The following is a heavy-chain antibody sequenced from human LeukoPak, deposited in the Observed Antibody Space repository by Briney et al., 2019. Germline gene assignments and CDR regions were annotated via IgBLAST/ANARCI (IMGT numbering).Heavy chain of an antibody. J-gene: IGHJ3*02. CDR1: GGSISSGDYY. V-gene: IGHV4-30-4*08. CDR2: IYYSGST. Sequence: SQTLSLTCTVSGGSISSGDYYWSWIRQPPGKGLEWIGYIYYSGSTYYNPSLKSRVTISVDTSKNQFSLKLSSVTAADTAVYYCARSDPYYDFWSGYYRAFDIWGQGTMVTVSS. CDR3: ARSDPYYDFWSGYYRAFDI. D-gene: IGHD3-3*01.